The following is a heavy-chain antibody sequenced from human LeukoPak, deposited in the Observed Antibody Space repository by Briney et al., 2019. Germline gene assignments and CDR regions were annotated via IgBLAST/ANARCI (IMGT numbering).Heavy chain of an antibody. V-gene: IGHV7-4-1*02. CDR1: GYTFTTYG. D-gene: IGHD6-19*01. Sequence: GASVKVSCKASGYTFTTYGMNWVRQAPGQGLEWMGWINTNTGKPTYAQGFTGRFVFSLDTSVSTAYLQISSLKAEDTAVYYCARETGPWYTERYSSAEWAPVWGQGTLVTVSS. CDR3: ARETGPWYTERYSSAEWAPV. CDR2: INTNTGKP. J-gene: IGHJ4*02.